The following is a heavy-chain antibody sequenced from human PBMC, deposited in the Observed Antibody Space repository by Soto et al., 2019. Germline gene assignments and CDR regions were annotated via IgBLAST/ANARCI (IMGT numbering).Heavy chain of an antibody. V-gene: IGHV3-33*08. CDR3: ARAHISSEISMPQTFHH. CDR1: GFIFSNYD. Sequence: QVQLVESGGGVVQPGRSLRLSCEASGFIFSNYDMYWVRQGPGKGLEWVALMRSDGSNKYYVDSVKCRFTISRDNSKNMLFLQMDSLRAEDTAVYYCARAHISSEISMPQTFHHWGPGTLVTVSS. CDR2: MRSDGSNK. D-gene: IGHD2-2*01. J-gene: IGHJ1*01.